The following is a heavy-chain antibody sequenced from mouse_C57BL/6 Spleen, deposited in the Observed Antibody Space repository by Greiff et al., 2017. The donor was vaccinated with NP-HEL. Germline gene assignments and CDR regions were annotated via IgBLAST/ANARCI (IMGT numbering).Heavy chain of an antibody. CDR1: GFNIKDYY. V-gene: IGHV14-2*01. CDR3: ASGWDVGYFDY. D-gene: IGHD4-1*01. J-gene: IGHJ2*01. Sequence: VHVKQSGAELVKPGASVKLSCTASGFNIKDYYMHWVKQRTEQGLEWIGRIDPEDGETKYAPKFQGKATITADTSSNTAYLQLSSLTSEDTAVYYCASGWDVGYFDYWGQGTTLTVSS. CDR2: IDPEDGET.